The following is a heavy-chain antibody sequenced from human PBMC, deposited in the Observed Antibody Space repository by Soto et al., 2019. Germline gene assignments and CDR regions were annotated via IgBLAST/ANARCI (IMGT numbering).Heavy chain of an antibody. J-gene: IGHJ4*02. CDR2: VTDDGSGA. CDR3: AGVRPDYMGYQYFEY. D-gene: IGHD3-10*01. Sequence: GVLRLSCAASGFSFSTTAMHWVRQAPGKGLEWVALVTDDGSGADYADSVQGRFTISRDNSKNTLFLQMNSLRPEDTAVYYCAGVRPDYMGYQYFEYWGQGTLVTVSS. V-gene: IGHV3-30-3*01. CDR1: GFSFSTTA.